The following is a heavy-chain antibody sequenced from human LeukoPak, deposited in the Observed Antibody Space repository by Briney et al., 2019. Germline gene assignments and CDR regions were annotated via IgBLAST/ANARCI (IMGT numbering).Heavy chain of an antibody. V-gene: IGHV1-69*10. J-gene: IGHJ4*02. CDR2: IIPIFNIV. CDR3: ARGSLIGAPDERYYLDY. CDR1: GGTFSSNA. D-gene: IGHD2-2*01. Sequence: SVKVSCKVSGGTFSSNAISWVRQAPGQGLDWMGGIIPIFNIVNYAQKFQGRVTITADKSTSTAYMELISLRFEDTAVFYCARGSLIGAPDERYYLDYWGQGTLVTVSS.